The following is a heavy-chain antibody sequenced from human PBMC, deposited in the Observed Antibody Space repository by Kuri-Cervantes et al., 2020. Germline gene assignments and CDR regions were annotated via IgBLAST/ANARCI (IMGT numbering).Heavy chain of an antibody. Sequence: SQTLSLTCAISGDSVSSTSAAWNWIRQSPSRGLEWLGRTYYRSKWYSNSAVSVKSRVTINPDTSRNQFSLQLNSVTPEDTAVYYCARSTGFFDYWGQGTLVTVSS. J-gene: IGHJ4*02. CDR1: GDSVSSTSAA. D-gene: IGHD3-9*01. V-gene: IGHV6-1*01. CDR3: ARSTGFFDY. CDR2: TYYRSKWYS.